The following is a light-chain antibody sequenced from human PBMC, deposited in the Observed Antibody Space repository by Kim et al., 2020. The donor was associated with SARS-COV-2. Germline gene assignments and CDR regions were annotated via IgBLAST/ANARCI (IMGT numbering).Light chain of an antibody. CDR3: AAWDDSLNGWV. J-gene: IGLJ3*02. CDR1: NSNIGSYT. CDR2: NNN. Sequence: ELTQPPSASGTPGQRVTISCSGSNSNIGSYTVNWYQQLPGTAPKLLIYNNNQRPSGVPDRFSGSKSGTSASLAISGLQSEDEADYYCAAWDDSLNGWV. V-gene: IGLV1-44*01.